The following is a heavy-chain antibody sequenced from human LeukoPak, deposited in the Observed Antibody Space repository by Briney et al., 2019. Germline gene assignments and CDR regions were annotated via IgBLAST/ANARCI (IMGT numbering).Heavy chain of an antibody. D-gene: IGHD4-17*01. CDR3: AKVLLFSWTTVTSTAFDI. CDR1: GFTFSSYA. Sequence: GGSLRLSCAASGFTFSSYAMSWVRQAPGKGLEWVSAISGSGDNTYYADSVRGRFTISRDNSKNTLYLQMNSLRAEDTAVYYCAKVLLFSWTTVTSTAFDIWRQGTMVTVSS. CDR2: ISGSGDNT. V-gene: IGHV3-23*01. J-gene: IGHJ3*02.